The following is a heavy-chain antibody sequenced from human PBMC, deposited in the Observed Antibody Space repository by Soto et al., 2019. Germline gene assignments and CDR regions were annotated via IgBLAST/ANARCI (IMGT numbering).Heavy chain of an antibody. D-gene: IGHD2-15*01. Sequence: QVQLVQSGAEVKKPGASVKVSCKASGYTFTGYYIHWVRQAPGQGLEWMGWINPNSGGTNFAQKFQGWVTMTRDTSISTAYMELSRLRSDDTAVYYCARDLSPHGGNRNYFDYWGQGTLVTVSS. V-gene: IGHV1-2*04. CDR3: ARDLSPHGGNRNYFDY. CDR2: INPNSGGT. CDR1: GYTFTGYY. J-gene: IGHJ4*02.